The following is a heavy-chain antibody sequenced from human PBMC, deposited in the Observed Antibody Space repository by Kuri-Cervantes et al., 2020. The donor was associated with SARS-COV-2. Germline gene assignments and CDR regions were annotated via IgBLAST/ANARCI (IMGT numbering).Heavy chain of an antibody. CDR3: AKDIREQLVGGVGWFDP. CDR2: ISSSSSTI. Sequence: GESLKISCAASGFTFSSYSMNWVRQAPGKGLEWVSYISSSSSTIYYADSVKGRFTTSRDNAKNSLYLQMNSLRAEDTALYYCAKDIREQLVGGVGWFDPWGQGTLVTVSS. CDR1: GFTFSSYS. J-gene: IGHJ5*02. D-gene: IGHD6-6*01. V-gene: IGHV3-48*01.